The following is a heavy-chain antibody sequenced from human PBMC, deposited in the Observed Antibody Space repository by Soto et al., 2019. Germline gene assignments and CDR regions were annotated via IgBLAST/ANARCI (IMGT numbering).Heavy chain of an antibody. D-gene: IGHD5-12*01. CDR1: GFTFSFYA. CDR2: ISSSSSYT. J-gene: IGHJ4*02. V-gene: IGHV3-11*05. CDR3: ARDHHRYSGYDYVDY. Sequence: PGGSLRLSCAASGFTFSFYAMSWIRQAPGKGLEWVSYISSSSSYTNYADSVKGRFTISRDNAKNSLYLQMNSLRAEDTAVYYCARDHHRYSGYDYVDYWGQGTLVTVSS.